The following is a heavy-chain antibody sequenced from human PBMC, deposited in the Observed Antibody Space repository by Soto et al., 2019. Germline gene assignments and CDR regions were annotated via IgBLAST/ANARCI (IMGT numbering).Heavy chain of an antibody. CDR2: ISGSDDST. V-gene: IGHV3-23*01. J-gene: IGHJ4*02. CDR3: AKRSSSSTFDY. CDR1: GFTFSSYA. D-gene: IGHD6-6*01. Sequence: GGSMRLSCAASGFTFSSYAMSWVRQAPGKGLEWVSVISGSDDSTYYADSVKGRFTISRDNSKNTLYLQMNSLRAEDTAVYYCAKRSSSSTFDYWGQGTLVTVSS.